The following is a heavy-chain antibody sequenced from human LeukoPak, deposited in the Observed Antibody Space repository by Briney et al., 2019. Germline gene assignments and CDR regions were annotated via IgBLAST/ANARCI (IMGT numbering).Heavy chain of an antibody. Sequence: GGSLRLSCAASGFTFSSYAMSWVRQAPGKGLEWVSAISGSGGSTYYADSVKGRFTISRDNSKNTLYLQMNSLRAEDTAVYYCAKSLDILTGHGYYYYGMDVWGQGTTVTVSS. CDR1: GFTFSSYA. CDR2: ISGSGGST. D-gene: IGHD3-9*01. J-gene: IGHJ6*02. CDR3: AKSLDILTGHGYYYYGMDV. V-gene: IGHV3-23*01.